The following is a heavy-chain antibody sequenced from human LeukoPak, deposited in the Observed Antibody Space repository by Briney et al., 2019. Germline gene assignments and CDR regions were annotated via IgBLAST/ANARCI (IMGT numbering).Heavy chain of an antibody. CDR3: AKSAVFGVTYYFDY. V-gene: IGHV3-9*01. J-gene: IGHJ4*02. CDR1: GFTFDDYA. D-gene: IGHD3-3*01. Sequence: GGSLRLSCAASGFTFDDYAMHWVRQAPGKGLEWVPGISWNSGSIGYADSVKGRFTISRDNAKNSLYLQMNSLRAEDTALYYCAKSAVFGVTYYFDYWGQGTLVTVSS. CDR2: ISWNSGSI.